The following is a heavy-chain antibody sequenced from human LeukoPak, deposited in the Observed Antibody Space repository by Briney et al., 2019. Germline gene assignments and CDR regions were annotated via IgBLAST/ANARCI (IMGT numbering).Heavy chain of an antibody. V-gene: IGHV1-18*01. D-gene: IGHD3-22*01. J-gene: IGHJ5*02. CDR3: ARDRHYYEPPPGS. Sequence: WASVKVSCKASGYTFTRYGISWVRQAPGQGLEWMGWISAYNGNTNYAQKLQGRVTMTTDTSTSTAYMELRSLRSDDTAVYYCARDRHYYEPPPGSWGQGTLVTVSS. CDR1: GYTFTRYG. CDR2: ISAYNGNT.